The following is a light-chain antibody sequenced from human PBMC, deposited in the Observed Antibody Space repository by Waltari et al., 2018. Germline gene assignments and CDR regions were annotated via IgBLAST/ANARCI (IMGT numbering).Light chain of an antibody. CDR3: NSFTSGNTWV. V-gene: IGLV2-18*02. Sequence: QSALTQPPSVSGSPGQSVTISCTGASSDVGSYNRVSWYQQPPGTVPKLLIYEVTNRPRGGPGRFSGSTSGNTASLTISGLQAEDEGDYYCNSFTSGNTWVFGGGTKLTVL. J-gene: IGLJ3*02. CDR2: EVT. CDR1: SSDVGSYNR.